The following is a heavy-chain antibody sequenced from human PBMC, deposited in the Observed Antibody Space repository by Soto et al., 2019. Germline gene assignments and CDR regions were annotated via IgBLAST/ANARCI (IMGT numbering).Heavy chain of an antibody. CDR1: GFTFSSYA. Sequence: GGSLRLSCAASGFTFSSYAMHWVRQAPGTGLEWVAVISYDGSNKYYADSVKGRFTISRDNSKNTLYLQMNSLRAEDTAVYYCARDYLTGDGVGAFDIWGQGTMVTVSS. CDR3: ARDYLTGDGVGAFDI. D-gene: IGHD7-27*01. CDR2: ISYDGSNK. J-gene: IGHJ3*02. V-gene: IGHV3-30*04.